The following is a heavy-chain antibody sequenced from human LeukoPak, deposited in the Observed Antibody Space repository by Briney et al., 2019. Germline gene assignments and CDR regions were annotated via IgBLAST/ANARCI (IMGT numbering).Heavy chain of an antibody. Sequence: GGSLRLSCAASGFSFSGYAMHLVRQAPGNGLEWVTVISYDGSAKYYSDSVKGRFTISRDNSKNTLYLQMNSLRAEDTAVYYCARTFWDKSNGYDYYFDYWGQGSLVTVSS. J-gene: IGHJ4*02. V-gene: IGHV3-30*04. CDR1: GFSFSGYA. CDR2: ISYDGSAK. D-gene: IGHD5-12*01. CDR3: ARTFWDKSNGYDYYFDY.